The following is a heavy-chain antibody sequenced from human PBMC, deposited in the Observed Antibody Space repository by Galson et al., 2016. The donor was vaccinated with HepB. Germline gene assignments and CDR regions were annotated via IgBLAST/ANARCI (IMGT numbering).Heavy chain of an antibody. V-gene: IGHV3-33*01. CDR3: ARVPSSGWFDY. CDR2: IWSDGNQY. CDR1: GLTFSSYA. D-gene: IGHD6-19*01. Sequence: SLRLSCAASGLTFSSYAMHWVRQAPGKGLEWVAIIWSDGNQYLYADSVKSRFTISRDNSKDTLYLQMNSLRAEDTAVYYCARVPSSGWFDYWGQGTLVTVSS. J-gene: IGHJ4*02.